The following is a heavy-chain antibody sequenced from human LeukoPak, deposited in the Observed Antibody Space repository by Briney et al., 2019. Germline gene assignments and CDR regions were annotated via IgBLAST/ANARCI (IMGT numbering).Heavy chain of an antibody. D-gene: IGHD6-13*01. CDR3: ARALTGYSSSWRGNWFDP. V-gene: IGHV4-61*02. CDR1: GGSISSGSYY. J-gene: IGHJ5*02. Sequence: PSQTLSLTRTVSGGSISSGSYYWSWIRQPAGKELEWIGRIYTSGSTNYNPSLKSRVTISVDTSKNQFSLKLSSVTAADTAVYYCARALTGYSSSWRGNWFDPWGQGTLVTVSS. CDR2: IYTSGST.